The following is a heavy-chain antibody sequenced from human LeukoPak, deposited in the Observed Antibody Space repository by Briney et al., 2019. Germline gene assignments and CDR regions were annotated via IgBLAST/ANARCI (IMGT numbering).Heavy chain of an antibody. CDR3: ARRRYNWNAIDY. V-gene: IGHV3-11*01. D-gene: IGHD1-20*01. J-gene: IGHJ4*02. Sequence: GGSLRLSCAASGFTSSDFYMSWIRQAPGKGLEWVSYISSSGSTIYYADSVKGRFTISRDNAKSSLYLQMNSLRAEDTAVYYCARRRYNWNAIDYWGQGTLVTVSS. CDR1: GFTSSDFY. CDR2: ISSSGSTI.